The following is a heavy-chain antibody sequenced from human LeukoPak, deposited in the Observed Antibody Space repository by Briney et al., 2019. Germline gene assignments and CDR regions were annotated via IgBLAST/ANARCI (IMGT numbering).Heavy chain of an antibody. J-gene: IGHJ4*02. V-gene: IGHV1-69*13. CDR3: ARDESPIGAMAPLDY. CDR2: IIPIFGTA. Sequence: ASVTVSCKASGGTFSSYAISWVRQAPGQGLEWMGGIIPIFGTANYAQKFQGRVTITADESTSTAYMELSSLRSEDTAVYYCARDESPIGAMAPLDYWGQGTLVTVSS. D-gene: IGHD5-18*01. CDR1: GGTFSSYA.